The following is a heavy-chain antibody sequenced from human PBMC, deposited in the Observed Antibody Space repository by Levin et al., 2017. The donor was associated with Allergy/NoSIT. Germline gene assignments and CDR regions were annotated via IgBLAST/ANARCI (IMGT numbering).Heavy chain of an antibody. CDR3: ARGISSWYLNWYFDL. D-gene: IGHD6-13*01. CDR1: GFTFSSYW. CDR2: IKQDGSEK. J-gene: IGHJ2*01. V-gene: IGHV3-7*01. Sequence: GGSLRLSCAASGFTFSSYWMSWVRQAPGKGLEWVANIKQDGSEKYYVDSVKGRFTISRDNAKNSLYLQMNSLRAEDTAVYYCARGISSWYLNWYFDLWGRGTLVTVSS.